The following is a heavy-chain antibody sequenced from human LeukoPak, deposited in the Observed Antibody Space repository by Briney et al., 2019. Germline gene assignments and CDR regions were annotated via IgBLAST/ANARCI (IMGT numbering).Heavy chain of an antibody. J-gene: IGHJ4*02. D-gene: IGHD7-27*01. V-gene: IGHV4-4*02. Sequence: SETLSLTCAVSGGSISSSNWWSWVRQPPGKGLEWIGEIYHTGSTYYNPSLKSRVTISVDTSKNQFSLKLSSVTAADTAVYYCARDLNWETYWGQGTLVSVSS. CDR1: GGSISSSNW. CDR2: IYHTGST. CDR3: ARDLNWETY.